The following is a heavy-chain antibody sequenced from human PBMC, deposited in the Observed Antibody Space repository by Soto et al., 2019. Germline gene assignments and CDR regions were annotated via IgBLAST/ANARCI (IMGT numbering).Heavy chain of an antibody. CDR1: GYTFTSYG. V-gene: IGHV1-18*01. CDR3: ARYCISTSCYYYGMDV. J-gene: IGHJ6*02. Sequence: QVQLVQSGAEVKKPGASVKVSCKASGYTFTSYGISWVRQAPGQGLEWMGWISAYNGNTNYAQKLQGRVTITTDTSTSTAYMELRSLRSDDTAVYYCARYCISTSCYYYGMDVWGQGTTVTVSS. D-gene: IGHD2-2*01. CDR2: ISAYNGNT.